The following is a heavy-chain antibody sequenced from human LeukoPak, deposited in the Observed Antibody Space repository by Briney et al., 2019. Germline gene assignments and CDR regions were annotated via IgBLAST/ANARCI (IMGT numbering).Heavy chain of an antibody. CDR1: GGSFSGYY. J-gene: IGHJ5*02. V-gene: IGHV4-59*01. CDR3: ASSYSSRANWFDP. D-gene: IGHD6-19*01. CDR2: IYYSGST. Sequence: SETLSLTCTVSGGSFSGYYWSWIRQPPGKGLEWIGYIYYSGSTNYNPSLKSRVTISVDTSKNQFSLKLSSVTAADTAVYYCASSYSSRANWFDPWGQGTLVTVSS.